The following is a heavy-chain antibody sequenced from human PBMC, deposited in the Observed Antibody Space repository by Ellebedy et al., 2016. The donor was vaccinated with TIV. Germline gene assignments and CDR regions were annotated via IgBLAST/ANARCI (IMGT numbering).Heavy chain of an antibody. CDR1: GFTFSSYG. CDR3: AKDGAGIAKKKGGYYYYYGMDV. J-gene: IGHJ6*02. Sequence: GGSLRLXCAASGFTFSSYGMHWVRQAPGKGLEWVAVISYDGSNKYYADSVKGRFTISRDNSKNTLYLQMNSLRAEDTAVYYCAKDGAGIAKKKGGYYYYYGMDVWGQGTTVTVSS. D-gene: IGHD6-13*01. CDR2: ISYDGSNK. V-gene: IGHV3-30*18.